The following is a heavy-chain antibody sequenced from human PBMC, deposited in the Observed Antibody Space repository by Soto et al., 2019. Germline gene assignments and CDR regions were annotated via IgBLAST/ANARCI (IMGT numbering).Heavy chain of an antibody. CDR1: GLTFSNYW. J-gene: IGHJ4*02. V-gene: IGHV3-7*01. D-gene: IGHD2-2*01. Sequence: EVQLGESGGGLVQPGGSLRLSCVVSGLTFSNYWMSWVRQAPGKGLEWVANINQDGSESYYVDSVKGRFTISRDNAKNSLYLQMTSLRAEDTAVYYCARPARECSSPGCANWGQGTLVTVSS. CDR3: ARPARECSSPGCAN. CDR2: INQDGSES.